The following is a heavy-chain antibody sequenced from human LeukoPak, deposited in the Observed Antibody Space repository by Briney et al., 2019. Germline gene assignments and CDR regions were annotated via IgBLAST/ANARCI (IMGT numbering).Heavy chain of an antibody. CDR1: GFTFRTYA. Sequence: PGGSLRLSCAASGFTFRTYAMSGVRQAPGKGREWVSGISDRGDGTYYAESVKGRFTISRDNSKNTVFVKKKSGRGEDTAKYYCAKDKAPGSWHTPSDFWGQGTLVTVSS. D-gene: IGHD6-13*01. CDR2: ISDRGDGT. V-gene: IGHV3-23*01. J-gene: IGHJ4*02. CDR3: AKDKAPGSWHTPSDF.